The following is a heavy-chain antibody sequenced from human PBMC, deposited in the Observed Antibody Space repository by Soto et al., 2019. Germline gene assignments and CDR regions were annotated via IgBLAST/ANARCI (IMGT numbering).Heavy chain of an antibody. D-gene: IGHD1-7*01. CDR2: TYYRSRWYN. Sequence: QVPLQESGPGLVKPSQTLSLTCAISGDSVSSNSAAWNWIRLSPSRGLAWLARTYYRSRWYNDYAVSVRSRIIVNPDTSKNQFSLQLTSVTPEDTAVYYCAGTSSRQWYYMDDWGKGTTVTVSS. CDR1: GDSVSSNSAA. V-gene: IGHV6-1*01. CDR3: AGTSSRQWYYMDD. J-gene: IGHJ6*03.